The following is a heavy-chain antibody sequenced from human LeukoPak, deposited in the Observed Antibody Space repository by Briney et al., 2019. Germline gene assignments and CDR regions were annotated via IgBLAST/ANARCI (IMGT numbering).Heavy chain of an antibody. CDR3: ARGDCSDGTCYPGDN. CDR2: IKQDGSET. Sequence: GGSLTLSCAASGFTFSVYWMSWVRQAPGKGLEWVASIKQDGSETHYVASVKGRFTISRDNAKNSLYLQTNSLRAEDTAVYYCARGDCSDGTCYPGDNWGQGTLVTVSS. J-gene: IGHJ4*02. V-gene: IGHV3-7*01. CDR1: GFTFSVYW. D-gene: IGHD2-15*01.